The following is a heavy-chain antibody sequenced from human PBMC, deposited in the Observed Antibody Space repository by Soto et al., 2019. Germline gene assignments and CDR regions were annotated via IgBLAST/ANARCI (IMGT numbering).Heavy chain of an antibody. D-gene: IGHD3-3*01. CDR2: IYHTGNT. J-gene: IGHJ4*02. Sequence: SETLSLTCTVSGGSISSFYWSWIRQPAGRGLEWIASIYHTGNTYYNPSLESRITISIDRSKNQFSLNLSSVTAADTAVYYCARAVGSLGRYFDSWGQGTLVTVSS. CDR3: ARAVGSLGRYFDS. CDR1: GGSISSFY. V-gene: IGHV4-4*07.